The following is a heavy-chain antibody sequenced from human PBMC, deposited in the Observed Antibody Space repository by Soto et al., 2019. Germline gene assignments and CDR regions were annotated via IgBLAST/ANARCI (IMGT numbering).Heavy chain of an antibody. J-gene: IGHJ3*02. CDR3: ACFFILSSGCDSWYRSGHI. CDR2: ISYDGSNK. V-gene: IGHV3-30-3*01. D-gene: IGHD6-13*01. Sequence: KGQEWVAVISYDGSNKYYADSVKGRFTISRDNSKNTLYLQMNSLRAEDTAVYYCACFFILSSGCDSWYRSGHI.